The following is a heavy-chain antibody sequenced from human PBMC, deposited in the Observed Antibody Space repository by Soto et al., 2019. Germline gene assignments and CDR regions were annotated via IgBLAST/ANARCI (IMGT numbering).Heavy chain of an antibody. CDR3: ARDPTSGYDEIVY. J-gene: IGHJ4*02. Sequence: QVQLVQSGAEVKKPGSSVKVSCKASGGTFSSYTISWVRQAPGQGLEWMGRIIPILGIANYAQKFQGRVTITADKSTSTAYMELSSLRSEDTAVYYCARDPTSGYDEIVYWGQGTLVTVSS. CDR2: IIPILGIA. CDR1: GGTFSSYT. V-gene: IGHV1-69*08. D-gene: IGHD5-12*01.